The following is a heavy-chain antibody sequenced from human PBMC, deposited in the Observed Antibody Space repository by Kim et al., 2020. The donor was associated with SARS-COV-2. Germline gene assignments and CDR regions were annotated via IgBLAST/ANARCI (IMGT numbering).Heavy chain of an antibody. V-gene: IGHV4-4*02. CDR2: IYHSGST. J-gene: IGHJ4*02. CDR1: GGSISSSNW. D-gene: IGHD3-3*01. CDR3: ARVGITIFGVDRGYFSFDY. Sequence: SETLSLTCAVSGGSISSSNWWSWVRQPPGKGLEWIGEIYHSGSTNYNPSLKSRVTISVDKSKNQFSLKLSSVTAADTAVYYCARVGITIFGVDRGYFSFDYWGQGTLVTVSS.